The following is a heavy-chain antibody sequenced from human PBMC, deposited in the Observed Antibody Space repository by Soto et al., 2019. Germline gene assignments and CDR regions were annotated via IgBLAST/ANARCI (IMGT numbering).Heavy chain of an antibody. D-gene: IGHD3-16*01. Sequence: EAQLVQSGGGLVQPGGSLRLSCEDSAFSLRSFWMNWVRQSPRKGLEWVSNIDPEGSGKVYVDSVKGRFTVSRDNTQNSVYLQMDSLRAEDTTVYYCAGWGPNVCYWGQGSLVTVSS. CDR1: AFSLRSFW. J-gene: IGHJ4*02. CDR3: AGWGPNVCY. V-gene: IGHV3-7*01. CDR2: IDPEGSGK.